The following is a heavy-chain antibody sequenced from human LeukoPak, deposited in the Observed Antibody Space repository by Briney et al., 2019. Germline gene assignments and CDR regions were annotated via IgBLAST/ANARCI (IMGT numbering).Heavy chain of an antibody. J-gene: IGHJ3*02. D-gene: IGHD3-16*02. CDR1: GFTFDDYA. V-gene: IGHV3-9*01. CDR3: ATVLYIWGSYRPEGAFDI. Sequence: GGSLRLSCAASGFTFDDYAMHWVRQAPGKGLEWVSGISWNSGSIGYADSVKGRFTISRDNAKNSLYLQMNSLRAEDTALYYCATVLYIWGSYRPEGAFDIWGQGTMVTVSS. CDR2: ISWNSGSI.